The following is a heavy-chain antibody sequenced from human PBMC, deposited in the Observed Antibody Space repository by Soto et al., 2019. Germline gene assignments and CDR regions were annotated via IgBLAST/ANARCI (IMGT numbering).Heavy chain of an antibody. CDR1: GFTFSSYG. J-gene: IGHJ4*02. CDR2: ISYDGSNK. D-gene: IGHD3-3*01. CDR3: AKGRDFWSGYYLDY. V-gene: IGHV3-30*18. Sequence: QVQLVESGGGVVQPGRSLRLSCAASGFTFSSYGMHWVRKAPGKELEWVAVISYDGSNKYYADSVKGRFTISRDNSKNTLYLLMNSLRGEDTAVYYCAKGRDFWSGYYLDYWGQGTLVTVSS.